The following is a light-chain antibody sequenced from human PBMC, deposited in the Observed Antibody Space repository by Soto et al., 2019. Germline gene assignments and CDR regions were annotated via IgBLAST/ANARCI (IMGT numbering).Light chain of an antibody. CDR2: ANT. CDR1: SSNIGAGYD. J-gene: IGLJ3*02. Sequence: QSVLTQPPSVSGAPGQRVTISCTGSSSNIGAGYDVHWYQQLPGTAPKLLIYANTNRPSGVPDRFSGSKSGTSASLAITGLQAEDEADYYCCSYAGSGSFVVFGGGTKLTVL. V-gene: IGLV1-40*01. CDR3: CSYAGSGSFVV.